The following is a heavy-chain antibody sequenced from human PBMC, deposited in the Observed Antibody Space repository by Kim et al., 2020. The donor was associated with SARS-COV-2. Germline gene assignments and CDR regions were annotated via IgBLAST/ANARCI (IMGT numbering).Heavy chain of an antibody. Sequence: SETLSLTCTVSGGSISSGSYYWSWIRQPAGKGLEWIGRIYTSGSTNYNPSLKSRVTISVDTSKNQFSLKLSSVTAADTAVYYCARDGYCSSTSCHRGAFDYWGQGTLVTVSS. CDR1: GGSISSGSYY. D-gene: IGHD2-2*03. CDR2: IYTSGST. J-gene: IGHJ4*02. V-gene: IGHV4-61*02. CDR3: ARDGYCSSTSCHRGAFDY.